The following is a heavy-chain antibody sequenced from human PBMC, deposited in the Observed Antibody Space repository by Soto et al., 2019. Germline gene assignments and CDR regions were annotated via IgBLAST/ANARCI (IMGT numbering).Heavy chain of an antibody. CDR3: AREWYGH. V-gene: IGHV4-59*11. Sequence: XETLSLTCTVSGCTISRHYWSWIRQPPGKGLEWIGYVFYNGSTTYNPSLKTRVTMSVDTAKNHFSLELTSVTAADTAVYYCAREWYGHWGQGNLVTVSS. J-gene: IGHJ1*01. D-gene: IGHD3-10*01. CDR1: GCTISRHY. CDR2: VFYNGST.